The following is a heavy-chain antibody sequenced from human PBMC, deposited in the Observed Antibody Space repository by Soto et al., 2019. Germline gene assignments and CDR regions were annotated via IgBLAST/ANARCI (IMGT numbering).Heavy chain of an antibody. V-gene: IGHV3-33*01. CDR3: ARDTGVCSSTSCYIPGYSSGWGLDY. D-gene: IGHD2-2*02. CDR2: IWYDGSNK. J-gene: IGHJ4*02. Sequence: GGSLRLSCAASGFTFSSYGMHWVRQAPGKGLEWVAVIWYDGSNKYYADSVKGRFTISRDNSKNTLYLQMNSLRAEDTAVYYCARDTGVCSSTSCYIPGYSSGWGLDYWGQGTLVTVSS. CDR1: GFTFSSYG.